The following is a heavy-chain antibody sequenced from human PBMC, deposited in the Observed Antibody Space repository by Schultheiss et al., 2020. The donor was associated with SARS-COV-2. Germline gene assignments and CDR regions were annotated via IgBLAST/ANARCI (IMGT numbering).Heavy chain of an antibody. D-gene: IGHD2-15*01. CDR1: GFTFSTDW. CDR2: IWYDGSNK. Sequence: GESLKISCAASGFTFSTDWMSWVRQAPGKGLEWVAVIWYDGSNKYYADSMQGRFTVSRDNANNSLYLQMHSLRAEDTAVYYCVRDRSWWTPYNCFDLWGRGTLVTVSS. J-gene: IGHJ5*02. CDR3: VRDRSWWTPYNCFDL. V-gene: IGHV3-33*08.